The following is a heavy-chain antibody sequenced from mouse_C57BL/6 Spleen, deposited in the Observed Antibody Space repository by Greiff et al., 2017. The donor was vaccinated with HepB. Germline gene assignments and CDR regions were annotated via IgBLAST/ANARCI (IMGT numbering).Heavy chain of an antibody. CDR2: IYPGDGDT. Sequence: QVQLKESGPELVKPGASVKISCKASGYAFSSSWMNWVKQRPGKGLEWIGRIYPGDGDTNYNGKFKGKATMTADKSFSTAYMQLSSLTSEDSAVYFCARGHNLAWFAYWGQGTLVTVSA. V-gene: IGHV1-82*01. CDR3: ARGHNLAWFAY. J-gene: IGHJ3*01. CDR1: GYAFSSSW.